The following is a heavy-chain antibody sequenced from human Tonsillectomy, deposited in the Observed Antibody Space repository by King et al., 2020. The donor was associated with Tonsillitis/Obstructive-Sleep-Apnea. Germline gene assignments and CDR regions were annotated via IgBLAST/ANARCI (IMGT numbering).Heavy chain of an antibody. J-gene: IGHJ4*02. CDR2: ISYDGSNK. CDR1: GFTFSSYA. V-gene: IGHV3-30*04. Sequence: DQLVQSGGGVVQPGRSLRLSCAASGFTFSSYAMHWVRQAPGKGLEWVAVISYDGSNKYYADSVKGRFTISRDNSKNTLYLQMNSLRAEDTAVYYCASSSYISSSPFDYWGQGTLVTVSS. D-gene: IGHD6-6*01. CDR3: ASSSYISSSPFDY.